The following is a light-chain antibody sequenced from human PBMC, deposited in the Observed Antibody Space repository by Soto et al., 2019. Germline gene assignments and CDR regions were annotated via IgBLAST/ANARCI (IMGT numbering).Light chain of an antibody. CDR1: SSDVGGYKY. Sequence: QSVLTQPPSASGSPGQSVTIPCTGTSSDVGGYKYVSWYQQHPGKAPKLMIYEVSNRPSGVPDRFSGSKSGNTASLTVSGLQAEDEADYYCSSYAGSNTWVFGGGTKVTVL. J-gene: IGLJ3*02. CDR2: EVS. V-gene: IGLV2-8*01. CDR3: SSYAGSNTWV.